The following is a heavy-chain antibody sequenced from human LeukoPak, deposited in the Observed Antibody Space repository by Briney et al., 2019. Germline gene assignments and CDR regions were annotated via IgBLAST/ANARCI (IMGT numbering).Heavy chain of an antibody. J-gene: IGHJ4*02. V-gene: IGHV3-23*01. CDR1: GFTFSSYA. Sequence: GGSLRLSCAASGFTFSSYAMSWVRQAPGKGLEWVSAISGSGGSTYYADSVKGRFTISRDNSKNTLYLQMNSLRSEDTAVYYCARVGVLSSSWLLYWGQGTLVTVSS. CDR2: ISGSGGST. D-gene: IGHD6-13*01. CDR3: ARVGVLSSSWLLY.